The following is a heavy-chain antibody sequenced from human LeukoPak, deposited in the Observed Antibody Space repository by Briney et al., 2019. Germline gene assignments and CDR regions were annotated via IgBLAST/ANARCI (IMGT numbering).Heavy chain of an antibody. D-gene: IGHD2-8*01. CDR2: ISGSGGST. Sequence: PGGSLRLSCAASGFTFSSYAMSWVRQAPGKGLEWVSAISGSGGSTYYADSVKGRYTIPRDNSKNTLYLQMSSLRAEDTAVYYCAREGYSCFDYWGQGTLVTVSS. CDR3: AREGYSCFDY. V-gene: IGHV3-23*01. CDR1: GFTFSSYA. J-gene: IGHJ4*02.